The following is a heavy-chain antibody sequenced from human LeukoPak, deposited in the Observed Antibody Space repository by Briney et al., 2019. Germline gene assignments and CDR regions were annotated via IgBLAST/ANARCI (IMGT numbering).Heavy chain of an antibody. CDR2: IIPIFGPA. V-gene: IGHV1-69*13. Sequence: SVKVSCKASGCTFTSYAISWVRQAPGQGLEWMGGIIPIFGPANYAQKLQGRVTITADESTSTVYIELSSLRSEDTAVYYCATLEVAYYYGSGTSEGGAFDIWGQGTMVTVSS. CDR1: GCTFTSYA. CDR3: ATLEVAYYYGSGTSEGGAFDI. J-gene: IGHJ3*02. D-gene: IGHD3-10*01.